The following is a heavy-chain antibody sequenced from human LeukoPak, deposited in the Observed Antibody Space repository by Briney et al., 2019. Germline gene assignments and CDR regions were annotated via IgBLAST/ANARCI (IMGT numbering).Heavy chain of an antibody. V-gene: IGHV3-74*01. Sequence: GGSLRLSCAASGFTLRSYGMHWVRHARGKGVEGVSRMYRGGRTIDCADCVEGRFNISRDNAKDTLYLQMSSLRDEDTAVYYCLRHLCGRDDQWRRGTLVTVSS. D-gene: IGHD1-1*01. CDR1: GFTLRSYG. CDR2: MYRGGRTI. J-gene: IGHJ5*02. CDR3: LRHLCGRDDQ.